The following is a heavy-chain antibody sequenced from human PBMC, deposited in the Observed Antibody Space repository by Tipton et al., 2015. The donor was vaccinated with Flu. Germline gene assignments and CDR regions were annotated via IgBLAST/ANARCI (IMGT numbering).Heavy chain of an antibody. CDR1: AYSMSSGDY. CDR2: IYPAGT. V-gene: IGHV4-38-2*02. D-gene: IGHD4-11*01. Sequence: PGLVKPSETLSLTCTVSAYSMSSGDYWGWIRQAPGKGLEWIGNIYPAGTFYNPSLNSRVTITLDRSKNQFSLNLRSVTAADTAVYYCARHDYSRSFDSWGQGTLVTVSS. J-gene: IGHJ4*02. CDR3: ARHDYSRSFDS.